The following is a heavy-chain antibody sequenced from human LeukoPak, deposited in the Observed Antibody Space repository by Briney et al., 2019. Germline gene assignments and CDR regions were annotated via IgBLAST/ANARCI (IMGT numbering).Heavy chain of an antibody. J-gene: IGHJ3*02. V-gene: IGHV4-39*07. D-gene: IGHD1-7*01. CDR2: IYSSGST. Sequence: SETLSLTCTVSGGSISSSSYYWGWIRQPPGKGLEWIGRIYSSGSTNYNPSLKSRVTMSVDTSKNQFSLKVSSVTAADTAVYYCARDRDWNYGAGAFDIWGQGTMVTVSS. CDR1: GGSISSSSYY. CDR3: ARDRDWNYGAGAFDI.